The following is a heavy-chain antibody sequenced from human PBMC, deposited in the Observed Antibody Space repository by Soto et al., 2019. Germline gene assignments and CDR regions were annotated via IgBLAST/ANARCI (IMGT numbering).Heavy chain of an antibody. J-gene: IGHJ5*02. CDR1: GYTFTSYA. CDR3: ARAGLAGTFPSPYNWFDP. V-gene: IGHV1-3*01. CDR2: INAGNGNT. Sequence: GASVKVSCKASGYTFTSYAMHWVRQAPGQRLEWMGWINAGNGNTKYSQKFQGRVTITRDTSASTAYMELSSLRSEDTAVYYCARAGLAGTFPSPYNWFDPWGQGTLVTVSS. D-gene: IGHD6-13*01.